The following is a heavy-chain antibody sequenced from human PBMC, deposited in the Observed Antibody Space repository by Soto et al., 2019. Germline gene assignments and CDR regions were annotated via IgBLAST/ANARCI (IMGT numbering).Heavy chain of an antibody. V-gene: IGHV4-61*01. J-gene: IGHJ6*02. CDR1: GGSVSSGSYY. Sequence: KPSETLSLTCTVSGGSVSSGSYYWSWIRQPPGKGLEWIGYIYYSGSTDYNPSLKSRVTISVDTSKNQFSLKLSSVTAADTAVYYCARDLNYIGPDFYYYYGMDVWGQGTTVTV. CDR2: IYYSGST. D-gene: IGHD1-7*01. CDR3: ARDLNYIGPDFYYYYGMDV.